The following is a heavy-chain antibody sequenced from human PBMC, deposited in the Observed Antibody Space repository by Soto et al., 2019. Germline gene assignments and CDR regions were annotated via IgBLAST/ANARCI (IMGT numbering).Heavy chain of an antibody. CDR3: ARDRDDYGSGNYYNRIDF. V-gene: IGHV1-69*01. D-gene: IGHD3-10*01. CDR1: GGIFSTYA. Sequence: QVQLVQSGAEVKKPGSSVKVSCKASGGIFSTYAISWLRQAPGQGLEWMGGIIPIFGTPNYAQRLQGRVTITEDESTTTSYMELSRLKSEDTAVYYCARDRDDYGSGNYYNRIDFWGQGTLVTVSS. CDR2: IIPIFGTP. J-gene: IGHJ4*02.